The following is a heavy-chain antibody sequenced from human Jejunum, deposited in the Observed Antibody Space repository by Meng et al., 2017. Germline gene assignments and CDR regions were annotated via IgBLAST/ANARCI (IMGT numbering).Heavy chain of an antibody. CDR2: ISAYNGNT. CDR1: GYTFTSYG. J-gene: IGHJ4*02. CDR3: TILSHCTGGTCYPYDY. Sequence: QVQLVQSGAEGKKPAASVKVACKTSGYTFTSYGISWVRQAPGQGLEWMGWISAYNGNTNYAQKFQGRVTMTTDTSTSTAYMELRSLRSDDTAVYYCTILSHCTGGTCYPYDYWGQGTLVTVSS. D-gene: IGHD2-15*01. V-gene: IGHV1-18*01.